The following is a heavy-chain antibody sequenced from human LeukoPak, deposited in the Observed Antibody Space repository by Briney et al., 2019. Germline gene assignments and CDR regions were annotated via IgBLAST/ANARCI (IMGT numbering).Heavy chain of an antibody. D-gene: IGHD6-13*01. V-gene: IGHV1-18*01. CDR3: TRDHFLAGAGTFDY. CDR2: ISGYNGNT. Sequence: GASVKVSCKASGYTFTSYGISWVRQAPGQGLEWMGWISGYNGNTNYAQNLQGRVTMTTDTSTSTAYMELRSLRPDDTAVYYCTRDHFLAGAGTFDYWGQGTLVTVSS. CDR1: GYTFTSYG. J-gene: IGHJ4*02.